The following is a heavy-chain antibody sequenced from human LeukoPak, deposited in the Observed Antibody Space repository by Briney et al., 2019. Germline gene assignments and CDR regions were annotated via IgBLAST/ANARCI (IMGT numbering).Heavy chain of an antibody. CDR2: ISSSSSTI. D-gene: IGHD6-6*01. V-gene: IGHV3-48*01. CDR3: ARHKYSSLTQIDY. J-gene: IGHJ4*02. Sequence: GGSLRLSCAASGLTVSSNSMNWVRQAPGKGLEWVSYISSSSSTIYYADSVKGRFTISRDNAKNSLYLQMNSLRAEDTAVYYCARHKYSSLTQIDYWGQGTLVTVSS. CDR1: GLTVSSNS.